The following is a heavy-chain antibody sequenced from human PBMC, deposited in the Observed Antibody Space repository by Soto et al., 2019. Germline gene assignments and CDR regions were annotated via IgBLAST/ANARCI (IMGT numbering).Heavy chain of an antibody. CDR2: ISGSGGDT. J-gene: IGHJ3*01. CDR1: EFTFSAYA. Sequence: EVQVLESGGGLVQPGGSLRLSCSTSEFTFSAYAMTWVRQPSGEGLEWVASISGSGGDTSYADSVKGRFSIFRDNSKNTLYLRMYSLRVEDTAVYYCTRDPNGDHIGAFDFWGQGILVTVSS. V-gene: IGHV3-23*01. D-gene: IGHD4-17*01. CDR3: TRDPNGDHIGAFDF.